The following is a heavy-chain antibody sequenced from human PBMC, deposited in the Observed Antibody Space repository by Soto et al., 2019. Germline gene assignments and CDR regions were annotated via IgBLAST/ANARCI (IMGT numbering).Heavy chain of an antibody. CDR1: GFPFSDYY. CDR3: ARNFDSGGYYSDY. V-gene: IGHV3-11*06. CDR2: ISSSAYT. Sequence: GGSLRLSCAASGFPFSDYYMSWIRQAPGEGLEWISYISSSAYTIYADSVKGRFTISRDNAKNSLFLQMTSLRVEDTAVYYCARNFDSGGYYSDYWGQGTLVTSPQ. D-gene: IGHD3-22*01. J-gene: IGHJ4*02.